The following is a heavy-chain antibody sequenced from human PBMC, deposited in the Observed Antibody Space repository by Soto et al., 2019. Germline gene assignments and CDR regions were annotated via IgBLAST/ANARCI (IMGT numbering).Heavy chain of an antibody. CDR2: FDPEDGET. D-gene: IGHD6-13*01. Sequence: ASVKVSCKVSGYTLTELSMHWVRQAPGKGLEWMGGFDPEDGETIYAQKFQGRVTMTEDTSTDTAYMELSSLRSEDTAVYYCARDEAAAGTDYYYYYGMDVWGQGTTVTVSS. V-gene: IGHV1-24*01. J-gene: IGHJ6*02. CDR1: GYTLTELS. CDR3: ARDEAAAGTDYYYYYGMDV.